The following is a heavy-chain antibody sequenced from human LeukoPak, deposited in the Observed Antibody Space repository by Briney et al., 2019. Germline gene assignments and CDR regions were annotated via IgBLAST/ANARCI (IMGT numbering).Heavy chain of an antibody. J-gene: IGHJ4*02. CDR1: GFTFSSYA. CDR2: ISGSGGST. Sequence: PGGFLRLSCAASGFTFSSYAMSWVRQAPGKGLGWVLAISGSGGSTYYADSVKGRFTISRDNSKHTLYLQMNSLRAEDTAVYYCAKTTSSSSWYKGFDYWGQGTLVTVSS. V-gene: IGHV3-23*01. D-gene: IGHD6-13*01. CDR3: AKTTSSSSWYKGFDY.